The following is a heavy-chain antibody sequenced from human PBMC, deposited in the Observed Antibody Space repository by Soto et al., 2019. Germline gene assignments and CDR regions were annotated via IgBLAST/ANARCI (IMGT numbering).Heavy chain of an antibody. CDR2: ISYDGSNK. Sequence: QVQLVESGGGVVQPGRSLRLSCAASGFTFSSYAMHWVRQAPGKGLEWVAVISYDGSNKYYADSVKGRFTISRDNSKNTLYLQMNSLRAEDTAVYYCARDRLRYHWNDCPYYYYGMDVWGKGTTVTVSS. CDR3: ARDRLRYHWNDCPYYYYGMDV. J-gene: IGHJ6*04. CDR1: GFTFSSYA. V-gene: IGHV3-30-3*01. D-gene: IGHD1-1*01.